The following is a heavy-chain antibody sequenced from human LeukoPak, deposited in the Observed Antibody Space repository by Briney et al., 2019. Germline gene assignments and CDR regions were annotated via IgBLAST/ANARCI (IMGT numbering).Heavy chain of an antibody. CDR1: GFTFSSNW. Sequence: AGGSLRLSCAASGFTFSSNWMHWVRQDPEKGLVWVSYINPDGTSTKYADSVQGRFTISRDNAKNTLYLQMNSLRVDDTAVYYCAKDLHFGSADYWGQGTLVTVSS. V-gene: IGHV3-74*03. CDR2: INPDGTST. CDR3: AKDLHFGSADY. J-gene: IGHJ4*02. D-gene: IGHD3-10*01.